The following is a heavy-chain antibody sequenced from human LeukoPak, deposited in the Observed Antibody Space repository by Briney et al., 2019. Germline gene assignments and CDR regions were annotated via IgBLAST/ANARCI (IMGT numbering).Heavy chain of an antibody. CDR1: GGTFSSYA. CDR2: IIPIFGTA. J-gene: IGHJ5*02. CDR3: ARGWRRFWSGPPSYFDP. Sequence: SVKVSCTASGGTFSSYAISWVRQAPGQGLEWMGGIIPIFGTANYAQKFQGRVTITADESTSTAHMELSSLRSEDTAVYYCARGWRRFWSGPPSYFDPWGQGTLVTVSS. D-gene: IGHD3-3*01. V-gene: IGHV1-69*13.